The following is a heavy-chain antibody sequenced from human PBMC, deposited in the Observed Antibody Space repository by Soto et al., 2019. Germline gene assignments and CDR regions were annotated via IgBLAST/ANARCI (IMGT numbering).Heavy chain of an antibody. CDR3: ARGIAGDYFDY. J-gene: IGHJ4*02. V-gene: IGHV4-59*01. CDR1: GGSISSYY. Sequence: SETLSLTCTVSGGSISSYYWSWIRQPPGKGLEWIGYIYYSGSTNYNPSLKSRVTISVDTSKNQFSLKLSSVTAVDTAVYYCARGIAGDYFDYWGQGTLVTVS. D-gene: IGHD6-13*01. CDR2: IYYSGST.